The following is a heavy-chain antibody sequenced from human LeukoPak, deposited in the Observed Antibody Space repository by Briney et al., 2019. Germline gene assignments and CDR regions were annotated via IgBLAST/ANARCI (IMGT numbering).Heavy chain of an antibody. J-gene: IGHJ4*02. D-gene: IGHD1-26*01. CDR1: GFTFSSYG. V-gene: IGHV3-30*03. CDR3: ARDAIVGATNFDY. CDR2: ISSDGSNK. Sequence: GGSLRLSCAASGFTFSSYGMYWVRQAPGKGLEWVAVISSDGSNKFYADSVKGRFTISRDNSKNTLYLQMNSLRAEDTAVYYCARDAIVGATNFDYWGQGTLVTVSA.